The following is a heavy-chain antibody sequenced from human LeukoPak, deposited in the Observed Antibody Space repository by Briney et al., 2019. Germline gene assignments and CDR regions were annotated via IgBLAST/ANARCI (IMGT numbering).Heavy chain of an antibody. J-gene: IGHJ4*02. CDR3: ARPRDSGWSKTWDY. CDR1: GFTFSSYW. CDR2: IKQDGSEK. V-gene: IGHV3-7*03. Sequence: PGGSLRLSCAGSGFTFSSYWMTWVRQAPGKGLEWVANIKQDGSEKYYVDSVKGRFAISRDNAKNSLYLQVNSLTAEDTAVYYCARPRDSGWSKTWDYWGQGTLVTVSS. D-gene: IGHD6-13*01.